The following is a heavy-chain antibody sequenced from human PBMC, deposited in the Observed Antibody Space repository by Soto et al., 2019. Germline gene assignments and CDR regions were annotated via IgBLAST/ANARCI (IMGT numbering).Heavy chain of an antibody. J-gene: IGHJ5*02. V-gene: IGHV5-51*01. D-gene: IGHD2-2*01. CDR2: IYADDSDT. Sequence: GESLKISCKSSGYNFHSYWIAWVRQMPWRGLEWMGIIYADDSDTRYSPSFQGQVTISVDKSINTTYLQWSSLKASDTAMYYCARRGKEFTRSFWFDPWGQGTRVTVSS. CDR3: ARRGKEFTRSFWFDP. CDR1: GYNFHSYW.